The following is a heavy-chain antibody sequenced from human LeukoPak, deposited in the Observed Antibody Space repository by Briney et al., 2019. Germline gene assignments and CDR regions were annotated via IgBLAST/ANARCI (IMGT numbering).Heavy chain of an antibody. V-gene: IGHV3-30-3*01. D-gene: IGHD6-19*01. CDR3: ARDLSAHGRIAVAGTGY. J-gene: IGHJ4*02. CDR2: ISYDGTNK. Sequence: PGGSLRLSCAASGFTFSTYAMHWVRQAPGKGLEWVAVISYDGTNKYYADSVKGRFTISRDNAKNSLYLQMNSLRAEDTAVYYCARDLSAHGRIAVAGTGYWGQGTLVTVSS. CDR1: GFTFSTYA.